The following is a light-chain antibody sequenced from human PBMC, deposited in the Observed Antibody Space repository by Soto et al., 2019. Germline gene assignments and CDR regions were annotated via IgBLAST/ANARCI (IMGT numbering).Light chain of an antibody. CDR1: KLGDKY. CDR2: QDR. V-gene: IGLV3-1*01. Sequence: SYELTQPPSVSVSPGQTASITCSGDKLGDKYVCWYQQKPGQSPVLVIYQDRKRPSGIPERFSGSNSGNTATLTISGTQGMDEADYCCQAWDSSTVVFGGGTKVTVL. CDR3: QAWDSSTVV. J-gene: IGLJ2*01.